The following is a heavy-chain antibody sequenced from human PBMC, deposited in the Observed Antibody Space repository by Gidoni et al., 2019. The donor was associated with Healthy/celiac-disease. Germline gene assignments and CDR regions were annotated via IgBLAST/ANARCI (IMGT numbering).Heavy chain of an antibody. J-gene: IGHJ5*02. CDR3: ARDGTIVGATNNWFDP. Sequence: QVQLVQSGAEVKKPGSSVKVSCKASGGTFSSYAISWVRQAPGQGLEWMGGIIPIFGTANYAQKFQGRFTITADESTSTAYMELSSLRSEDTAVYYCARDGTIVGATNNWFDPWGQGTLVTVSS. CDR2: IIPIFGTA. CDR1: GGTFSSYA. V-gene: IGHV1-69*01. D-gene: IGHD1-26*01.